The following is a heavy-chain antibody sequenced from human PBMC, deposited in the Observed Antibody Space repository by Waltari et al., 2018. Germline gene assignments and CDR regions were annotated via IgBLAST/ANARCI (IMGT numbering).Heavy chain of an antibody. V-gene: IGHV4-59*01. J-gene: IGHJ4*02. CDR1: GGSISSYY. CDR3: ARSRDGYTSRWDY. D-gene: IGHD5-12*01. CDR2: MHDSGNS. Sequence: QVQLQESGPGLVKPSETLSLTCTVSGGSISSYYWSWIRQPPEKGLEWIGYMHDSGNSLYNPSLKTRVTMSVDTSKNQFSLILSSVTAADTALYYCARSRDGYTSRWDYWGQGTLVTVSS.